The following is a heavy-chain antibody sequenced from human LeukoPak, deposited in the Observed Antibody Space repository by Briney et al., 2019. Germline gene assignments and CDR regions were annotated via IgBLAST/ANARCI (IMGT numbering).Heavy chain of an antibody. Sequence: SETLSLTCAVYGGSFSGYYWSWIRQPPGKGLEWIGEINHSGSTNYNPSLKSRVTISVDTSNNQFSLKLSSVTAADTAVYYCARGPQNRYCSGGSCYPFDYWGQGTLVTVSS. V-gene: IGHV4-34*01. CDR2: INHSGST. CDR1: GGSFSGYY. J-gene: IGHJ4*02. D-gene: IGHD2-15*01. CDR3: ARGPQNRYCSGGSCYPFDY.